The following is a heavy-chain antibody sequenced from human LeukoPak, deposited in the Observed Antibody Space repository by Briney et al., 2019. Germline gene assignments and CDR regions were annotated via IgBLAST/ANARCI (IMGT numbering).Heavy chain of an antibody. J-gene: IGHJ4*02. D-gene: IGHD5-24*01. Sequence: SETLSLTCAVYGGSFSGYYWSWSRQPPGKGLEWIGEINHSGSTNYNPSLKSRVTISVDTSKNQFSLKLSSVTAADTAVYYCARGGGGYNYRNWGQGTLVTVSS. V-gene: IGHV4-34*01. CDR3: ARGGGGYNYRN. CDR1: GGSFSGYY. CDR2: INHSGST.